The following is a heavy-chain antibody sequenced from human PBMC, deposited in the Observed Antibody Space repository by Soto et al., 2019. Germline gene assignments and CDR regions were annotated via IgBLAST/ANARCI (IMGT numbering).Heavy chain of an antibody. D-gene: IGHD1-1*01. Sequence: PGGSLRLSCAASGLTVSGKKYVAWVRQAPGKGLEWVSALYDVDGSFYADSVKGRFTTSSDSSKTTVYLQMNGLRPDDTAVYYCATWYDREHAYDVWGQGTTVTVSS. CDR3: ATWYDREHAYDV. CDR2: LYDVDGS. V-gene: IGHV3-53*01. J-gene: IGHJ3*01. CDR1: GLTVSGKKY.